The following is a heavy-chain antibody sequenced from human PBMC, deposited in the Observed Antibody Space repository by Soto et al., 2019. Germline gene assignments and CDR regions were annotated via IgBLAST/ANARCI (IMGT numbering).Heavy chain of an antibody. CDR2: ISWNSGSI. CDR1: GFTFDDYA. J-gene: IGHJ3*02. CDR3: AKDYQRAGYQRAPIWRSDAFDI. V-gene: IGHV3-9*01. Sequence: GGSLRLSCAASGFTFDDYAMHWVRQAPGKGLEWVSGISWNSGSIGYADSVKGRFTISRDNAKNSLYLQMNSLRAEDTALYYCAKDYQRAGYQRAPIWRSDAFDIWGQGTMVTVSS. D-gene: IGHD2-2*01.